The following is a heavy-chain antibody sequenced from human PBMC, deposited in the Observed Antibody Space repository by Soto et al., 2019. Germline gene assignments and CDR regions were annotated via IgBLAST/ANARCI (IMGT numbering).Heavy chain of an antibody. CDR2: INHSGRV. Sequence: SETLSLTCAVYGGSFSGHSWTWIRQSPGKGLEWIGDINHSGRVNYSPSLKSRVTISLDTSKNQFSLTLSAVTAADTAMYYCSTRAYDTNGYYRFDPWGQGTLVTVSA. CDR3: STRAYDTNGYYRFDP. CDR1: GGSFSGHS. J-gene: IGHJ5*01. D-gene: IGHD3-22*01. V-gene: IGHV4-34*01.